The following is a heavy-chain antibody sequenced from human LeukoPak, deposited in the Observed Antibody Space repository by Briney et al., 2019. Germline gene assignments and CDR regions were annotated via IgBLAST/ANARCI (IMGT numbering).Heavy chain of an antibody. J-gene: IGHJ4*02. V-gene: IGHV1-18*01. D-gene: IGHD3-3*01. CDR2: ISTYNGNT. CDR3: ARVRYDFWSGYDLFDY. Sequence: VKVSCKSSGYTFTSYGINWVRQAPGQGLEWMGWISTYNGNTNYAQMLQGRVTMTTDTSKSIAYMELRSLRSHNAAVYYCARVRYDFWSGYDLFDYWGQGTLVTVSS. CDR1: GYTFTSYG.